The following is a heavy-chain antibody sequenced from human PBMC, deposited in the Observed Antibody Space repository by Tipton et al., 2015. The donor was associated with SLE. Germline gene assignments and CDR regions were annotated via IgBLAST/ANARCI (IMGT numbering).Heavy chain of an antibody. D-gene: IGHD1-26*01. CDR2: ILWNDNT. CDR3: TIGESGAIST. J-gene: IGHJ5*02. V-gene: IGHV3-20*04. Sequence: SLRLSCVTSGFIFDDYGMSWVRQAPGKGLEWVSGILWNDNTNYADSVKGRFTISRDKAKNSLYLQMDSLRAEDTAFYYCTIGESGAISTWGPGPLVTVSS. CDR1: GFIFDDYG.